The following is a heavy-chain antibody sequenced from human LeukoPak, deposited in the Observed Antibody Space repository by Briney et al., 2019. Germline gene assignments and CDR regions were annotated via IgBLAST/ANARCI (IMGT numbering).Heavy chain of an antibody. V-gene: IGHV3-7*04. CDR3: ARGQVVT. Sequence: GGSLRLSCAASEFSVGSNYMTWVRQAPGKGLEYVANIKQDGSEKYYVDSVKGRFTISRDNAKNSLYLQMNSLRAEDTAVYYCARGQVVTWGPGTMVTVSS. CDR2: IKQDGSEK. D-gene: IGHD3-16*02. J-gene: IGHJ3*01. CDR1: EFSVGSNY.